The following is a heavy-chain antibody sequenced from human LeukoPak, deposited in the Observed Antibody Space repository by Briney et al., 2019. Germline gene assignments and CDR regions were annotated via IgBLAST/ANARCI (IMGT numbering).Heavy chain of an antibody. CDR3: TRGLHPHSFDSSGQNY. V-gene: IGHV4-38-2*01. CDR2: IYKTGSA. J-gene: IGHJ4*02. Sequence: GSLRLSCAASGFTFSSYAMSWVRQPPGKGLEWIGSIYKTGSAYYDPSLKSRVTISIDTSKNQFSLKLSSVAAADTAVYYCTRGLHPHSFDSSGQNYWGQGTLVTVSS. CDR1: GFTFSSYA. D-gene: IGHD3-22*01.